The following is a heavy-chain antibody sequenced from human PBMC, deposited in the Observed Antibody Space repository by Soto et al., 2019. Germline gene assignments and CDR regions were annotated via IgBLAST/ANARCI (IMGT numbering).Heavy chain of an antibody. CDR3: ARQEQLVERFLAP. D-gene: IGHD6-13*01. CDR1: GYSLTSYW. Sequence: GESLKISCKGSGYSLTSYWIGWVRQMRGKGLEWMGIIYPGDSDTRYSPSFQGQVTISADKSISTAYLQWSSLKASDTAMYYCARQEQLVERFLAPWGQGTLVTVSS. CDR2: IYPGDSDT. J-gene: IGHJ5*02. V-gene: IGHV5-51*01.